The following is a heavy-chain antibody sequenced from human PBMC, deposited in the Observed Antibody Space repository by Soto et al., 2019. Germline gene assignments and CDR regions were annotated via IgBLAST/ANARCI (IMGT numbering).Heavy chain of an antibody. Sequence: TLSLTCAVYGGSFSGYYWSWIRQPPGKGLEWIGEINHSGSTNYNPSLKSRVTISVDTSKNQFSLKLSSVTAADTAVYYCARRPLAIFGVVIGNYYGMDVWGQGTTVTVSS. V-gene: IGHV4-34*01. D-gene: IGHD3-3*01. J-gene: IGHJ6*02. CDR2: INHSGST. CDR3: ARRPLAIFGVVIGNYYGMDV. CDR1: GGSFSGYY.